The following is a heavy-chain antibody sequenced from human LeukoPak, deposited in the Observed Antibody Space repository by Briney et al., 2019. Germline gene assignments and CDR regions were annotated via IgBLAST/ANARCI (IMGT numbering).Heavy chain of an antibody. D-gene: IGHD2-8*01. CDR2: IVVGSGNT. CDR3: AADRGFNGGPDYYYYYYMDV. V-gene: IGHV1-58*02. CDR1: GYTLTSYA. J-gene: IGHJ6*03. Sequence: GASVKVSCKASGYTLTSYAMNWVRQAPGQRLEWIGWIVVGSGNTNYAQKFQERVTITRDMSTSTAYMELSSLRSEDTAVYYCAADRGFNGGPDYYYYYYMDVWGKGTTVTVSS.